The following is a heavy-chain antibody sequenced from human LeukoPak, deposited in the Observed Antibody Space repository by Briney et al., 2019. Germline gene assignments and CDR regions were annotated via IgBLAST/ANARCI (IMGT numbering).Heavy chain of an antibody. J-gene: IGHJ5*02. D-gene: IGHD2-2*02. V-gene: IGHV1-8*01. CDR2: MNPNSGNT. Sequence: GASVKVSCKASGYTFTSYDINWVRQATGQGLEWMGWMNPNSGNTGYAQKFQGRVTMTRNTSISTAYMELSSLRAEDTAVYYCAREQRYQLLYRWFDPWGQGTLVTVSS. CDR3: AREQRYQLLYRWFDP. CDR1: GYTFTSYD.